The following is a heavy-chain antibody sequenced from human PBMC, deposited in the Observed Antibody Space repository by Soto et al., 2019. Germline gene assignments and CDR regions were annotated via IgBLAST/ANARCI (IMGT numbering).Heavy chain of an antibody. J-gene: IGHJ4*02. V-gene: IGHV4-31*03. CDR1: GGSISSGGYY. CDR2: IYYSGST. D-gene: IGHD3-9*01. Sequence: SETLSLTCTVSGGSISSGGYYWSWIRQHPGKGLEWIGYIYYSGSTYYNPSLKSRVTISVDTSKNQFSLKLSSVTAADTAVYYCARFRYFDWLDDIPDWGQGTLVTVSS. CDR3: ARFRYFDWLDDIPD.